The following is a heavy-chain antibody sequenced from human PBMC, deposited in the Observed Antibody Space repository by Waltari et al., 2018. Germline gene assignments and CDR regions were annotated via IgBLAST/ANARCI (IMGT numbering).Heavy chain of an antibody. J-gene: IGHJ5*02. V-gene: IGHV3-33*01. CDR1: GFTFSSYG. CDR2: IWYDGSKK. CDR3: ARDTRDWFDP. Sequence: QVQLVESGGGVVQPGRSLRLSCAASGFTFSSYGMPWVRQAPGKGLEWVAVIWYDGSKKYYADSVKGRFTISRDNSKNTLYLQMNSLRAEDTAVYYCARDTRDWFDPWGQGTLVTVSS.